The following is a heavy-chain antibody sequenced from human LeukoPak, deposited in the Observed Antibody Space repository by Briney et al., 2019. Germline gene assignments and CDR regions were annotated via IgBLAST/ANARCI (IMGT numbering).Heavy chain of an antibody. Sequence: ASVKVSCKASGYTFTSYGISWVRQAPGQGLEWMGWISAYNGNTNYAQKLQGRVTMTTDTSTSTAYMELRSLRSDDTAVYYCAVNTEGDILTGYSHHYYYYGMDVWGQGTTVTVSS. J-gene: IGHJ6*02. D-gene: IGHD3-9*01. CDR3: AVNTEGDILTGYSHHYYYYGMDV. V-gene: IGHV1-18*01. CDR2: ISAYNGNT. CDR1: GYTFTSYG.